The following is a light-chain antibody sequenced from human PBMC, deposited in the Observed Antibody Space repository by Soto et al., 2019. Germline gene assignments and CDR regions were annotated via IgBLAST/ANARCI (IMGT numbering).Light chain of an antibody. Sequence: QSALTQPRSVSGSPGQSVTISCTGTSSDVGGYNFVSWYQQYPGKAPKLIIYDVSKRPSGVPDRFSGSKSGNTASLTISGLQAEAEAEYDCCSYACTDSLWVFGRGTKLTVL. V-gene: IGLV2-11*01. J-gene: IGLJ3*02. CDR2: DVS. CDR1: SSDVGGYNF. CDR3: CSYACTDSLWV.